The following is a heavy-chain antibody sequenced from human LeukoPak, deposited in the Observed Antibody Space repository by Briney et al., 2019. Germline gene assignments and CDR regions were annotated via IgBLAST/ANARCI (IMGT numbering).Heavy chain of an antibody. CDR3: ARLGYYGSGSYYNSWFDP. D-gene: IGHD3-10*01. Sequence: SGTLSLTCAVSGDSISSSNWWSWVRQPPGKGLEWIGYIYYSGSTNYNPSLKSRVTISVDTSKNQFSLKLSSVTAADTAVYYCARLGYYGSGSYYNSWFDPWGQGTLVTVSS. CDR2: IYYSGST. CDR1: GDSISSSNW. J-gene: IGHJ5*02. V-gene: IGHV4-4*02.